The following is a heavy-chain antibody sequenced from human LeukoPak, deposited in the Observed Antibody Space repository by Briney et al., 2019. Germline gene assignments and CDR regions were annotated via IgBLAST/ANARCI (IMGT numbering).Heavy chain of an antibody. Sequence: PGGSLRLSCAASGFTFSSYSMNWVRQAPGKGLEWVSCISSSSRTIYYADSVKGRFTISRDNAKNSLYLQMNSLRDEDTAVYYCARLDSYDSSFHYWGQGTLVTVSS. CDR3: ARLDSYDSSFHY. CDR1: GFTFSSYS. D-gene: IGHD3-22*01. J-gene: IGHJ4*02. CDR2: ISSSSRTI. V-gene: IGHV3-48*02.